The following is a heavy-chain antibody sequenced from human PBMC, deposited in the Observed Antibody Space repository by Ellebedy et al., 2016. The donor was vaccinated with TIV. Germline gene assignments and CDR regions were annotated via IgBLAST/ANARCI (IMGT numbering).Heavy chain of an antibody. CDR1: GGTFSSYA. V-gene: IGHV1-69*04. CDR2: IIPILGIA. J-gene: IGHJ4*02. Sequence: AASVKVSCKASGGTFSSYAISWVRQAPGQGLEWMGRIIPILGIANYAQKFQGRVTITADKSTSTAYMELSSLRSEDTAVYYCARELAARGEWELLYYFDYWGQGTLVTVSS. D-gene: IGHD1-26*01. CDR3: ARELAARGEWELLYYFDY.